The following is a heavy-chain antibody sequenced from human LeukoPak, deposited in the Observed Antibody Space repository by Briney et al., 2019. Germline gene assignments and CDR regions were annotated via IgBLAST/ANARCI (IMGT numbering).Heavy chain of an antibody. V-gene: IGHV3-21*04. D-gene: IGHD6-13*01. J-gene: IGHJ4*02. Sequence: GGSLRLSCAASGFTFSSYSMNWVRQAPGKGLEWVSSINNVRSHIYYADSVRGRFTISRDNANNVLYLQMNSLRAEDTAVYYCAKSGSSSWFLDYWGQGALDTVSS. CDR1: GFTFSSYS. CDR3: AKSGSSSWFLDY. CDR2: INNVRSHI.